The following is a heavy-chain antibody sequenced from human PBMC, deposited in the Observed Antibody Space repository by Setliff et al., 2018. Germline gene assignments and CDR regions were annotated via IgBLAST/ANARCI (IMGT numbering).Heavy chain of an antibody. CDR1: GFTFSSYW. CDR2: IKQDGSEK. D-gene: IGHD3-10*01. V-gene: IGHV3-7*01. CDR3: ARDHVYGSQYYFYYYGMDV. Sequence: GGSLRLSCAASGFTFSSYWMSWVRQAPGKGLEWVANIKQDGSEKYYVDSVKGRFTISRDNAKNSLYMQMNSLRPEDTAVYYCARDHVYGSQYYFYYYGMDVWGQGTTVTVSS. J-gene: IGHJ6*02.